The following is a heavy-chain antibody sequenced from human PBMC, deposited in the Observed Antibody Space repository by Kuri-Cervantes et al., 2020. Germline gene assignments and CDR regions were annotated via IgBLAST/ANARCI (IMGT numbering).Heavy chain of an antibody. J-gene: IGHJ4*02. CDR2: FDPEDGET. CDR3: ASMTGLEIGFDY. D-gene: IGHD1-1*01. Sequence: ASVKVSCKASGGTFSSYAISWVRQAPGKGLEWMGGFDPEDGETIYAQKFQGRVTMTEDTSTDTAYMELSSLRSEDTAVYYCASMTGLEIGFDYWGQGTLVTVSS. V-gene: IGHV1-24*01. CDR1: GGTFSSYA.